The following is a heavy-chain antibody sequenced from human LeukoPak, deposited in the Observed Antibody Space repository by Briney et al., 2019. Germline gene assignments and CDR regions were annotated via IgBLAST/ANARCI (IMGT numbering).Heavy chain of an antibody. CDR3: ARALVRGVITTYGNWFDP. Sequence: ASVKVSCKTSGYTFTGYYIHWVRQAPGQGLEWMGRINPNSGGTNYAQKFQGRVTMTRDTSISTAYMELSRLTSDDTAVYYCARALVRGVITTYGNWFDPWGQGTLVTVSS. CDR1: GYTFTGYY. CDR2: INPNSGGT. J-gene: IGHJ5*02. D-gene: IGHD3-10*01. V-gene: IGHV1-2*06.